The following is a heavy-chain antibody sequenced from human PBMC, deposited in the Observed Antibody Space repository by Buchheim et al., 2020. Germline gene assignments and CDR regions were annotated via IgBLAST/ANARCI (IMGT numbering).Heavy chain of an antibody. D-gene: IGHD3-16*01. J-gene: IGHJ6*03. CDR2: INHSGST. Sequence: QVQLQESGPGLLKPSETLSLTCAVYGGSFSGYYWSWIRQPPRKGLEWIGEINHSGSTNYNPSLKSRVSISVDTSKNQFSLKLSSVTAADTAVYYCARGTWGSRTRESYYYYYMDVWGKGTT. V-gene: IGHV4-34*01. CDR1: GGSFSGYY. CDR3: ARGTWGSRTRESYYYYYMDV.